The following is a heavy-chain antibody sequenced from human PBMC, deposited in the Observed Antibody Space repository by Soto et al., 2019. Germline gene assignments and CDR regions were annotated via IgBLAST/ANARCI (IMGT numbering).Heavy chain of an antibody. V-gene: IGHV3-48*01. Sequence: GGSLRLSCAASGFTCSSYSMNWVRQATGKGLEWVSYISSSSSTIYYADSVKGRFTISRDNAKNSLYLQMNSLRAEDTAVYYCARDPHSSSYNWFDPWGQGTLVTVSS. CDR1: GFTCSSYS. CDR3: ARDPHSSSYNWFDP. J-gene: IGHJ5*02. CDR2: ISSSSSTI. D-gene: IGHD6-13*01.